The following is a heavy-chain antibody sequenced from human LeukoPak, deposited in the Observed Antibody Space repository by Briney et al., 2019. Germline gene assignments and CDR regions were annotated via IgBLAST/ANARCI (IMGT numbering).Heavy chain of an antibody. CDR2: IYYSGST. D-gene: IGHD2-2*01. CDR3: ARVACSSASCPKRGTFDY. Sequence: PSETLSLTCTVSGGSISDYYWNWIRQPPGQGLEWIGYIYYSGSTNYNPSLESRVTISVHTSRNQFSLNLTSVTAADTAIYYCARVACSSASCPKRGTFDYWGQGTLVTVSS. J-gene: IGHJ4*02. V-gene: IGHV4-59*01. CDR1: GGSISDYY.